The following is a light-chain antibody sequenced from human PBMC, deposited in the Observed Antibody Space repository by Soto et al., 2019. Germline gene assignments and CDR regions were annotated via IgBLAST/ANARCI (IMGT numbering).Light chain of an antibody. V-gene: IGKV3-15*01. CDR3: QQYNNWPPWT. CDR1: QSVSSN. Sequence: EIVMTQSPATLSVSPGERATLSCRASQSVSSNLAWYQQKPGQAPRLLIYGASNRATGIPARFSGNGSGTKFTLHIHSPAFENFSVYYCQQYNNWPPWTFGQGTKVEIK. CDR2: GAS. J-gene: IGKJ1*01.